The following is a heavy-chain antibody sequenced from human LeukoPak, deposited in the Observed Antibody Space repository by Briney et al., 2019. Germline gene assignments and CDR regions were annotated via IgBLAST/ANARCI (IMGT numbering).Heavy chain of an antibody. CDR2: LSSSGGDT. CDR3: AKAGTGTNIIFDY. J-gene: IGHJ4*02. D-gene: IGHD1-1*01. V-gene: IGHV3-23*01. CDR1: GFTFSNYA. Sequence: PGGSLRLSCAASGFTFSNYAMSWVRQAPAKGLEWVSALSSSGGDTFYADSVKGRFTISRDTPKNTLYLQMYSLRAEDTAVYYCAKAGTGTNIIFDYWGQGTLVTVSS.